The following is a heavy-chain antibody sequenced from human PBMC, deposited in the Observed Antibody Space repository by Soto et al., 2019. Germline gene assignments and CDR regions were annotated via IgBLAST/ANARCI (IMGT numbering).Heavy chain of an antibody. CDR2: IKNDGSST. V-gene: IGHV3-74*01. D-gene: IGHD3-16*01. CDR1: GFTFSSHW. Sequence: EVQLVESGGGLVQPGGSLRLSCAASGFTFSSHWMHWLRQAPGEGLVWVSRIKNDGSSTRYADSVRGRFTISRDNAENTLYLQMNSLRAEDTAVYYCARDRADVITNYHPMFDSWGQGTLVTVSS. CDR3: ARDRADVITNYHPMFDS. J-gene: IGHJ4*02.